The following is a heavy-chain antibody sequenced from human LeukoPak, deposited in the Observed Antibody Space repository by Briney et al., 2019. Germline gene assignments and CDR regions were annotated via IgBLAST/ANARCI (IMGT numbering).Heavy chain of an antibody. V-gene: IGHV3-30*07. CDR3: ARAHSSSSTFDL. CDR1: GFTFSDFA. Sequence: GGSLRLSCATSGFTFSDFAMHWVRQAPGKGLEWVALISFDGYNTYHADSVKGRFTISRDNTKNTLYLQLNSLRADDTAVYYCARAHSSSSTFDLWGQGTLVTVSS. J-gene: IGHJ4*02. D-gene: IGHD6-6*01. CDR2: ISFDGYNT.